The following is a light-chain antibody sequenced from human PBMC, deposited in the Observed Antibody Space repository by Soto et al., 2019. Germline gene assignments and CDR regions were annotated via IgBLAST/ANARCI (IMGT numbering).Light chain of an antibody. CDR1: NSNIGNNY. CDR3: GAWDSSLHAGV. J-gene: IGLJ2*01. Sequence: QSVLTQPPSVSAAPGQKVTISCSGSNSNIGNNYVSWYQQFPGTAPKALIYDNNKRPSGIPDRFSGSKSATSATLVITGLQTGDEADYYCGAWDSSLHAGVFGGGTKLTVL. CDR2: DNN. V-gene: IGLV1-51*01.